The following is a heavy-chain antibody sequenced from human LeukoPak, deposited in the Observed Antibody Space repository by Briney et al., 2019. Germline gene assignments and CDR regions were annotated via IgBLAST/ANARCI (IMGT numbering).Heavy chain of an antibody. V-gene: IGHV3-23*01. CDR1: GITFSSYA. CDR2: ISGSGGST. Sequence: PGGSLRLSCAASGITFSSYAMSWVRQAPGKGLEWVSGISGSGGSTYYADSVKGRFTISRDNSKNTLHLQMNSLRAEDTAVYYCAKYQILTGYYSVDDAFDIWGQGTMITVSS. D-gene: IGHD3-9*01. CDR3: AKYQILTGYYSVDDAFDI. J-gene: IGHJ3*02.